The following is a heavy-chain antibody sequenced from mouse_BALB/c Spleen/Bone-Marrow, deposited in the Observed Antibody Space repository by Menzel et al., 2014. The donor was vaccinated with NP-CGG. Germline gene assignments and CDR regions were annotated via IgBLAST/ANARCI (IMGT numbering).Heavy chain of an antibody. V-gene: IGHV1-77*01. J-gene: IGHJ3*01. Sequence: QVQLQQSGAELARPGASVKLSTDYYINWMKQRTGQGLEWIGEIYPGSDNTYYNEKFKGKATLTADKSSSTTYMQLSSLTSEDSAVYFCARTTTATSYWGQGTLVTVSA. CDR2: IYPGSDNT. CDR3: ARTTTATSY. CDR1: DYY. D-gene: IGHD1-2*01.